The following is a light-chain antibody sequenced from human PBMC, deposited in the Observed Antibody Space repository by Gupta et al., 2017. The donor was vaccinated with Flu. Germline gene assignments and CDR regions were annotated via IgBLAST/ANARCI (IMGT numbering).Light chain of an antibody. Sequence: QSALTLPPSASGSPGQSVTISCTGTSSDVGGYNYVSWYQQHPGKAPKLMIYEVSKRPSGVPDRFSGSKSGNTASLTVSGLQAEDEADYYCSSYAGSNSYVFGTGTKVTVL. CDR2: EVS. J-gene: IGLJ1*01. CDR3: SSYAGSNSYV. V-gene: IGLV2-8*01. CDR1: SSDVGGYNY.